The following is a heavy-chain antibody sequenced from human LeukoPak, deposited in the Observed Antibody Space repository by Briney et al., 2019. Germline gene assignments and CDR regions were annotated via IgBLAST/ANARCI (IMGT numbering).Heavy chain of an antibody. J-gene: IGHJ6*02. Sequence: PETLSLTCTVSGGSISSYYWSWIRQPPGKGLEWIGYIYYSGSTNYNPSLKSRVTISVDTSKNQFSLKLSSVTAADTAVYYCATGWYYYYGMDVWGQGTTVTVSS. CDR1: GGSISSYY. CDR3: ATGWYYYYGMDV. CDR2: IYYSGST. V-gene: IGHV4-59*08.